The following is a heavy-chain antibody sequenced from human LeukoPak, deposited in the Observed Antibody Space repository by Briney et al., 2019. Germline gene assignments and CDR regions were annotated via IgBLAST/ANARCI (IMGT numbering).Heavy chain of an antibody. CDR3: ARDIGRVVDY. J-gene: IGHJ4*02. Sequence: GGSLRLSCAASGFTFSSYSMNWVRQAPGKALEWVSAISSGSSYIYYADAVKGRFTISRDNAKNSLYLQMNSLRADDTAVYYCARDIGRVVDYWGQGTLVTVSS. CDR1: GFTFSSYS. D-gene: IGHD3-16*02. CDR2: ISSGSSYI. V-gene: IGHV3-21*01.